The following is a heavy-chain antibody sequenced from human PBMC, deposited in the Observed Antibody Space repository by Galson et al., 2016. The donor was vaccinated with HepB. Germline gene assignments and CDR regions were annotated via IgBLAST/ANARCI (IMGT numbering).Heavy chain of an antibody. CDR2: IYPGDSNT. Sequence: QSGAEVKKPGESLRISCKGSGYSFTNYWIAWVRQMPGKGLEWMGIIYPGDSNTRYSPSFQGQVTFSADKSISTAYLQWSSLKASDTAIYYCARPIEAAGSGWLDPWGQGTLVTVSS. J-gene: IGHJ5*02. CDR3: ARPIEAAGSGWLDP. D-gene: IGHD6-13*01. CDR1: GYSFTNYW. V-gene: IGHV5-51*01.